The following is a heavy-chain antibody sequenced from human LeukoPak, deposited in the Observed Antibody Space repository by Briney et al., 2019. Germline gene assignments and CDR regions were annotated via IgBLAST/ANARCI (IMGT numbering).Heavy chain of an antibody. D-gene: IGHD3-10*01. CDR2: ISAYNGNT. CDR1: GYTFTSYG. J-gene: IGHJ1*01. V-gene: IGHV1-18*01. Sequence: GASVKVSCKASGYTFTSYGISWVRQAPGQGLEWMGWISAYNGNTNYAQKLQGRVTMTEDTSTDTAYMELSSLRSEDTAVYYCASLWFGTRDFQHWGQGTLVTVSS. CDR3: ASLWFGTRDFQH.